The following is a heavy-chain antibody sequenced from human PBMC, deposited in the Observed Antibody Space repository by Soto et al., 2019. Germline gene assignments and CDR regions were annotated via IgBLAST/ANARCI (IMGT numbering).Heavy chain of an antibody. Sequence: GASVKVSCKASGYTFTSYDINWVRQATGQGLEWMGWMNPNSGNTGYAQKFQGRVTMTRNTSISTAYMELSSLRSEDTAVYYCARGNYGNYYYYGMDVWGQGTTVTVSS. CDR1: GYTFTSYD. V-gene: IGHV1-8*01. CDR3: ARGNYGNYYYYGMDV. J-gene: IGHJ6*02. CDR2: MNPNSGNT. D-gene: IGHD4-17*01.